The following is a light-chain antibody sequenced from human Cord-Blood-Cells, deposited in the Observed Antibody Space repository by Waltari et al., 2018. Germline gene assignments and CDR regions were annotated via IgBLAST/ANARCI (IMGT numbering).Light chain of an antibody. V-gene: IGKV3-15*01. CDR3: QQYNNWPLT. CDR2: GAS. CDR1: QSVSSN. J-gene: IGKJ4*01. Sequence: EIVMTQSPATLSVSPGERATLSCRASQSVSSNLAWYQQKPGQAHRLIIHGASTRATGIPARFSGSGSGTEFTLTISSLQSEDFAVYYCQQYNNWPLTFGGGTKVEIK.